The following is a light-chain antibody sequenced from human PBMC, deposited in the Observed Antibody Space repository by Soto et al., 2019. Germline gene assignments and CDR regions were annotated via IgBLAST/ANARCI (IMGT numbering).Light chain of an antibody. J-gene: IGLJ2*01. CDR2: DVS. CDR3: CSYAGSYSLV. Sequence: QSVLTQARSVSGSPGQSVTISCTGTSSDVGGYTYVSWYQQHPGKAPKLMIYDVSKRPSGVPDRFYGSKSGNTASLIISGLQAEDEADYYCCSYAGSYSLVFGGGTKLTVL. CDR1: SSDVGGYTY. V-gene: IGLV2-11*01.